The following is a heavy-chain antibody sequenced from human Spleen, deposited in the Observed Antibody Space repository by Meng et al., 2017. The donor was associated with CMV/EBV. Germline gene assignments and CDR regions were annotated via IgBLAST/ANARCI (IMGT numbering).Heavy chain of an antibody. Sequence: QVHEVRAGAEVMKPGASVKGACKAACYTFTCYGISWVRQAPGQGLEWMGWISAYNDNTYYAHKLQARVTMTTDTSTSTAYMELRSLRFDDTAVYYCARGRGSGWYYFDYWGQGTLVTVSS. J-gene: IGHJ4*02. CDR2: ISAYNDNT. CDR3: ARGRGSGWYYFDY. V-gene: IGHV1-18*04. CDR1: CYTFTCYG. D-gene: IGHD6-19*01.